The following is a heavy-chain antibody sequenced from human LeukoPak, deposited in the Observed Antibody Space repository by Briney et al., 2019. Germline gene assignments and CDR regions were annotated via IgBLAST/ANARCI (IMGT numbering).Heavy chain of an antibody. D-gene: IGHD6-19*01. Sequence: PGRSPRLSCAASGFTFSSYGMHWVRQAPGKGLEWVAVISYDGSNKYYADSVKGRFTISRDNSKNTLYLQMNSLRAEDTAVYYCAKDNRYSSGLDYWGQGTLVTVSS. CDR2: ISYDGSNK. J-gene: IGHJ4*02. V-gene: IGHV3-30*18. CDR1: GFTFSSYG. CDR3: AKDNRYSSGLDY.